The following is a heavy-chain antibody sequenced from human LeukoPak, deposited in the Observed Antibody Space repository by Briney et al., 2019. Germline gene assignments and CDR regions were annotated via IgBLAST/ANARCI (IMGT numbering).Heavy chain of an antibody. Sequence: PGGSLRLSCAASGFTVSGNYMSWARQAPGKGLEWVAVISYDGSNKYYADSVKGRFTISRDNSKNTLYLQMNSLRAEDTAVYYCARDGEDYYDSSGPPGDIWGQGTMVTVSS. D-gene: IGHD3-22*01. J-gene: IGHJ3*02. V-gene: IGHV3-30-3*01. CDR1: GFTVSGNY. CDR3: ARDGEDYYDSSGPPGDI. CDR2: ISYDGSNK.